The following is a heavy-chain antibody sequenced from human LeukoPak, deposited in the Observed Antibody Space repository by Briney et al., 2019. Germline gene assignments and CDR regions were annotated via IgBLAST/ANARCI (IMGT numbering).Heavy chain of an antibody. J-gene: IGHJ6*03. Sequence: PSETLSLTCTVSGGSISSYYWSWIRQPPGKGLEWIGYIYYSGSTNYNPPLKSRVTISVDTSKNQFSLKLSSVTAADTAVYYCATSRELRYFDWLFPYYYYYMDVWGKGTTVTVSS. CDR2: IYYSGST. CDR3: ATSRELRYFDWLFPYYYYYMDV. D-gene: IGHD3-9*01. V-gene: IGHV4-59*01. CDR1: GGSISSYY.